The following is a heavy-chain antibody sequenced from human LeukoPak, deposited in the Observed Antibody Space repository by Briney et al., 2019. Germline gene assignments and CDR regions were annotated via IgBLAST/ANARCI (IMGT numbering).Heavy chain of an antibody. CDR1: GGSISSGSYY. V-gene: IGHV4-61*02. Sequence: SETLSLTCTVSGGSISSGSYYWSWIRQPAGKGLEWIGRIYTSGSTNYNPSLKSRVTISVDTSKNQFSLQLNSVTPEDTAVYYCAREATLFDYWGQGTLVTVSS. CDR2: IYTSGST. J-gene: IGHJ4*02. CDR3: AREATLFDY.